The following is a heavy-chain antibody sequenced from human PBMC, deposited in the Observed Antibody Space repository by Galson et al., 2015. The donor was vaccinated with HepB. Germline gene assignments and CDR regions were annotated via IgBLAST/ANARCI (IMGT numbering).Heavy chain of an antibody. CDR2: ISGSGGST. D-gene: IGHD2-21*02. Sequence: SLRLSCAASGFTFSSYAMSWVRQAPGKGLEWVSAISGSGGSTYYADSVKGRFTISRDNSKNTLYLQMNSLRAEDTAVYYCAKGYGWRAYCGGDCYADAFDIWGQGTMVTVSS. CDR1: GFTFSSYA. J-gene: IGHJ3*02. CDR3: AKGYGWRAYCGGDCYADAFDI. V-gene: IGHV3-23*01.